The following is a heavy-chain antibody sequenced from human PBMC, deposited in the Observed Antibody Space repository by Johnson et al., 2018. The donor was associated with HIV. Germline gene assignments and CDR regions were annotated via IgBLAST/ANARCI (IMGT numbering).Heavy chain of an antibody. CDR1: GFSFSDYN. D-gene: IGHD6-13*01. CDR3: AKVAVATAAGGVALDI. CDR2: TWFDGRNK. Sequence: QMMLVESGGGVVQPGRSLRLSCAASGFSFSDYNMHWVRQAPGKGLEWVAVTWFDGRNKYYSDSVKGRFTISRDNSKNTLYLQINSLRAEDTGVYYCAKVAVATAAGGVALDIWGQGTMVTVSS. J-gene: IGHJ3*02. V-gene: IGHV3-33*06.